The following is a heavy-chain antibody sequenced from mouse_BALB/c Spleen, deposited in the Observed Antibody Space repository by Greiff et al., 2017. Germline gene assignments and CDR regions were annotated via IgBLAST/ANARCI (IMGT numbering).Heavy chain of an antibody. CDR3: ARGGYGYDYFDY. CDR2: ISSGGST. D-gene: IGHD2-2*01. Sequence: EVNVVESGGGLVKPGGSLKLSCAASGFTFSSYAMSWVRQTPEKRLEWVASISSGGSTYYPDSVKGRFTISRDNARNILYLQMSSLRSEDTAMYYCARGGYGYDYFDYWGQGTTLTVSS. V-gene: IGHV5-6-5*01. CDR1: GFTFSSYA. J-gene: IGHJ2*01.